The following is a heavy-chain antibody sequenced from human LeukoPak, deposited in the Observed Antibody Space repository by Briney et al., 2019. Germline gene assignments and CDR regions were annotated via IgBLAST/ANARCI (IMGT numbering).Heavy chain of an antibody. D-gene: IGHD1-26*01. CDR2: INQDGSER. J-gene: IGHJ5*02. V-gene: IGHV3-7*01. CDR3: AKGWAGFGP. Sequence: GGSLRLSCAASGFSFTTYWMNWVRQAPGKGLEWVAIINQDGSERYYVDSVEGRFTISRDNREETLNLQMDSLRAEDTAVYYCAKGWAGFGPWGQGTLVTVSS. CDR1: GFSFTTYW.